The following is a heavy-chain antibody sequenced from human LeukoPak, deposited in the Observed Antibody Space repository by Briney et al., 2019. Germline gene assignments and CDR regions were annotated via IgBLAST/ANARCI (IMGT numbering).Heavy chain of an antibody. CDR3: ARHYGSAWFAH. CDR1: GYIFTNYW. V-gene: IGHV5-51*01. J-gene: IGHJ1*01. D-gene: IGHD6-13*01. CDR2: FNPRDSST. Sequence: GESLKISCKTSGYIFTNYWLAWVRRMPGKGLEWVGIFNPRDSSTRYSPSFQGQVTFSADNSISTAYLQWSSLRASDTAIYYCARHYGSAWFAHWGQGTQVTVSS.